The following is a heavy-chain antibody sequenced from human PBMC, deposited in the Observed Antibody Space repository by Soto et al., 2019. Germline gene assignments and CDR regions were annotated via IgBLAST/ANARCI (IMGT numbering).Heavy chain of an antibody. D-gene: IGHD3-22*01. CDR3: AREGAYYYDSSGLGVDYFDY. Sequence: QVQLVQSGAEVKKPGASVKVSCKASGYTFTGYYMHWVRQAPGQGLEWMGWINPNSGGTNYAQKFQGRVTITADKSTSTAYMELSSLRAEDTAVYYCAREGAYYYDSSGLGVDYFDYWGQGTLGTVSS. J-gene: IGHJ4*02. CDR2: INPNSGGT. CDR1: GYTFTGYY. V-gene: IGHV1-2*02.